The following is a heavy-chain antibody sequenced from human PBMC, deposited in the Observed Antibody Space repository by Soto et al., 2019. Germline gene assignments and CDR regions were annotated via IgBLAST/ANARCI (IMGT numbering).Heavy chain of an antibody. J-gene: IGHJ4*02. CDR1: GGSISSGGYS. Sequence: PSETLSLTCAVSGGSISSGGYSWSWIRQPPGKGLEWIGYIYHSGSTYYNPSLKSRVTISVDRSKNQFSLKVTSVTAADTAVYYCVRRGLLPFDYWGQGMLVTVSS. CDR2: IYHSGST. D-gene: IGHD2-15*01. CDR3: VRRGLLPFDY. V-gene: IGHV4-30-2*01.